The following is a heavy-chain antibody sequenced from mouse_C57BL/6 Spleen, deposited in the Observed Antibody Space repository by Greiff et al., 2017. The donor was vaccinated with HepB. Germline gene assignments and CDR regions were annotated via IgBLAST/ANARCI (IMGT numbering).Heavy chain of an antibody. CDR2: INPNNGGT. D-gene: IGHD2-1*01. V-gene: IGHV1-26*01. CDR3: ARYMVDHYYAMDY. CDR1: GYTFTDYY. J-gene: IGHJ4*01. Sequence: EVKLQQSGPELVKPGASVKISCKASGYTFTDYYMNWVKQSHGKSLEWIGDINPNNGGTSYNQKFKGKATLTVDKSSSTAYMELRSLTSEDSAVYYCARYMVDHYYAMDYWGQGTSVTVSS.